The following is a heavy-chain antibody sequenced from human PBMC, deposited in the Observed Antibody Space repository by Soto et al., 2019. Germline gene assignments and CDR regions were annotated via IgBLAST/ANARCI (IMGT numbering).Heavy chain of an antibody. J-gene: IGHJ4*01. D-gene: IGHD3-10*01. CDR3: ARTRREYGSAWHDF. CDR2: IYSSGST. Sequence: QVQLQESGPGLVKPSQTLSLTCTVSGDSVSSGDFYWSWIRPPPGKGLEWMGYIYSSGSTYYHPSLKTRITISLDTSKNQVSLNLESLTAADTALYDCARTRREYGSAWHDFWGRGTLVTVSS. CDR1: GDSVSSGDFY. V-gene: IGHV4-30-4*01.